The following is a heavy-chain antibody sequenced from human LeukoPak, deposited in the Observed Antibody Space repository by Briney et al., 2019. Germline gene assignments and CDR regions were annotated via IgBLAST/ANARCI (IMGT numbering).Heavy chain of an antibody. J-gene: IGHJ4*02. D-gene: IGHD3-10*01. V-gene: IGHV3-23*01. CDR2: ISGSGGST. CDR3: AKGSQFEMDDFEY. Sequence: PGGSLRLSCAASGFTVSSYAMSWVRQAPGKGLEWVSAISGSGGSTYYADSVKGRFTISRDNSKNTLYLQMNRLRAEDTAVYYCAKGSQFEMDDFEYWGQGTLVTVSS. CDR1: GFTVSSYA.